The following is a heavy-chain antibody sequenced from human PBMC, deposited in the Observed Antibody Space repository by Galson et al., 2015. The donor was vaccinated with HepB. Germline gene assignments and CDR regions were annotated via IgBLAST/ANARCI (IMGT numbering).Heavy chain of an antibody. CDR3: ARDKNRGFDY. V-gene: IGHV3-11*01. J-gene: IGHJ4*02. D-gene: IGHD3-10*01. Sequence: SLRLSCAASGFIFSDYYMTWVRQAPGKGLEWVSYIDNRGSTKRSADSVKGRFTVSRDNAKNSLYLQMNSLRAEDTAVYYCARDKNRGFDYWGQGTLVTVSS. CDR2: IDNRGSTK. CDR1: GFIFSDYY.